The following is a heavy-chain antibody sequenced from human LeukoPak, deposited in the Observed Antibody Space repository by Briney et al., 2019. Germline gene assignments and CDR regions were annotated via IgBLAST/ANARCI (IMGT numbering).Heavy chain of an antibody. J-gene: IGHJ4*02. D-gene: IGHD3-10*01. CDR1: GGSISSYY. V-gene: IGHV4-59*01. CDR2: IYYTGST. CDR3: ARVGGSGSSFDY. Sequence: SETLSLTCTVSGGSISSYYWSWIRQPPGKELEWIGYIYYTGSTNYNPSLKSRVTISVDTSKNLFSLRLTYLTAADTAVYYCARVGGSGSSFDYWGQGTQVTVSS.